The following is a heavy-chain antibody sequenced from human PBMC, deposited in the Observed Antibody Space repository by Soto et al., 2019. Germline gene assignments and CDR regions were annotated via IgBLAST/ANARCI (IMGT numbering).Heavy chain of an antibody. CDR1: GGSVSNKTYY. CDR2: VYYSGTT. CDR3: ARTTAVPNTLRSRYFFDY. Sequence: SETLSLTCSVSGGSVSNKTYYWSWIRQPPGKRLEWIGYVYYSGTTNYNPSPKSRVTISVDLSKNQFSLRLSSVTTADTALYYCARTTAVPNTLRSRYFFDYWGQGTLVTVSS. D-gene: IGHD4-17*01. V-gene: IGHV4-61*01. J-gene: IGHJ4*02.